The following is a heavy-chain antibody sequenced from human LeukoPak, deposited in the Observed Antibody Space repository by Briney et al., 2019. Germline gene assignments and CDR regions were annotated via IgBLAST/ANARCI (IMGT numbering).Heavy chain of an antibody. CDR2: INDDGSTT. CDR1: EFTFNAYW. V-gene: IGHV3-74*01. J-gene: IGHJ4*02. CDR3: ASGGYSFGDY. D-gene: IGHD4-23*01. Sequence: PGGSLRLSCAASEFTFNAYWMHWFRQAPGKGLVWVSRINDDGSTTDYADSVKGRFTISRDNAKNTLFLQMNSLRAEDTAVYYCASGGYSFGDYWGQGTLLNVSS.